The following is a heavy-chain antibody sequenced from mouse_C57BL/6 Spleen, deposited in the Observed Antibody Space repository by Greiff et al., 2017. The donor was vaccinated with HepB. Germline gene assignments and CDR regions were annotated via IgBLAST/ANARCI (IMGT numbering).Heavy chain of an antibody. CDR1: GFTFSDYY. J-gene: IGHJ1*03. CDR2: ISNGGGST. V-gene: IGHV5-12*01. Sequence: EVHLVESGGGLVQPGGSLKLSCAASGFTFSDYYMYWVRQTPEKRLEWVAYISNGGGSTYYPDTVKGRFTISRDNAKNTLYLQMSRLKSEDTAMYYCARQGGVTTVVARDWYFDVWGTGTTVTVSS. CDR3: ARQGGVTTVVARDWYFDV. D-gene: IGHD1-1*01.